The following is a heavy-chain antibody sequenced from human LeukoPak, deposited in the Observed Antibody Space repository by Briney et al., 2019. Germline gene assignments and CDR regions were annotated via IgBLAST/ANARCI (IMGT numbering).Heavy chain of an antibody. J-gene: IGHJ4*02. CDR2: IYSGGST. Sequence: GGSLRLSCAASGFTFSSYAMSWVRQAPGKGLEWVSVIYSGGSTYYADSVKGRFTISRDNSKNTLYLQMNSLRAEDTAVYYCARPYYWGQGTLVTVSS. V-gene: IGHV3-66*04. CDR1: GFTFSSYA. CDR3: ARPYY.